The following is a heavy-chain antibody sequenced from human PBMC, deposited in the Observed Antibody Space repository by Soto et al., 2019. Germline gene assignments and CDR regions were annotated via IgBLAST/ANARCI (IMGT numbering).Heavy chain of an antibody. Sequence: PGGSLRLSCAASGFMFSAYTMSWVRQAPGKGLEWLSSISDDSSYIDYADSLRGRFTVYRDNARKSLYLQMDSLGAEDTGVYYCATPYYFNHWGPGTLVTVSS. V-gene: IGHV3-21*01. J-gene: IGHJ1*01. CDR1: GFMFSAYT. CDR2: ISDDSSYI. D-gene: IGHD3-16*01. CDR3: ATPYYFNH.